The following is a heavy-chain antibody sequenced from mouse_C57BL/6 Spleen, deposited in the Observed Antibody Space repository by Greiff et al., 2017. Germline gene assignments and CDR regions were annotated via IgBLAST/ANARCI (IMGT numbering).Heavy chain of an antibody. Sequence: QVQLQQSGPGLVQPSQSLSITCTVSGFSLTSYGVHWVRQSPGKGLEWLGVIWSGGSTDYNAAFISRLSISKDNPKSQVFFKMNSMQADDTAIYYCARKGRSHAMDYWGQGTSVTVSS. D-gene: IGHD1-1*01. CDR1: GFSLTSYG. CDR3: ARKGRSHAMDY. V-gene: IGHV2-2*01. J-gene: IGHJ4*01. CDR2: IWSGGST.